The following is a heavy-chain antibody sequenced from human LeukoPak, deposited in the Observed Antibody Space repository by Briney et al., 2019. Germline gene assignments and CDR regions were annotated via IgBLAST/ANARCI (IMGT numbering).Heavy chain of an antibody. D-gene: IGHD1-14*01. CDR2: IADDGSRA. J-gene: IGHJ4*02. Sequence: GGSLRLSCAGSGFTFGGYGMHWFRQTPGKGLEWVAVIADDGSRAFYADSVKGRFTISRDNSKNTMSVQMDDLRAEDTAVYYCTRYNNDHFDYWGQGTLVTVSS. CDR3: TRYNNDHFDY. V-gene: IGHV3-33*01. CDR1: GFTFGGYG.